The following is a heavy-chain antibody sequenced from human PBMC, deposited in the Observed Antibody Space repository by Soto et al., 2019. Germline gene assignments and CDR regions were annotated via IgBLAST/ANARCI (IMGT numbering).Heavy chain of an antibody. CDR1: GFTFSHYG. CDR3: AKLPWGFNYYDRSEYRATDNDAFDI. J-gene: IGHJ3*02. V-gene: IGHV3-30*18. CDR2: ISYDGGIK. Sequence: QMQLVESWGGVVQPGTSLRVSCAASGFTFSHYGIHWVRQAPGKGLEWVAVISYDGGIKLYADSVRDRFAISRDNSKDTLYLQMNTLGPDDTAVYYCAKLPWGFNYYDRSEYRATDNDAFDIWGQGTMVTVSS. D-gene: IGHD3-22*01.